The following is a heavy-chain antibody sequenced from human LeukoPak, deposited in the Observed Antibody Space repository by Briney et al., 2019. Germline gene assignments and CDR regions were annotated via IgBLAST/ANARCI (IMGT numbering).Heavy chain of an antibody. D-gene: IGHD1-26*01. J-gene: IGHJ4*02. CDR3: AKDLGRYRNNYFDY. CDR1: GFTFNSYA. Sequence: GGSLRLSCAASGFTFNSYAMSWVRQAPEKGLEWVATISGSGGGTYYADSVKGRFTISRDDSKNTLYLQMNSLRAEDMAVYYCAKDLGRYRNNYFDYWGQGGLVTVSS. CDR2: ISGSGGGT. V-gene: IGHV3-23*01.